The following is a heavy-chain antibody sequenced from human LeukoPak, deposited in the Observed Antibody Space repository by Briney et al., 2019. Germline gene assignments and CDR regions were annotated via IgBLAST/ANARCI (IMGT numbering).Heavy chain of an antibody. CDR1: GFTFSSYW. Sequence: GGSLRLSCAASGFTFSSYWMSWVRQASGKGLEWVANIKQDGSEKYYVDSVKGRFTISRDNAKNSLYLQMNSLRAEDTAVYYCARDRGYSYGLNYMDVWGKGTTVTVSS. CDR2: IKQDGSEK. D-gene: IGHD5-18*01. V-gene: IGHV3-7*01. CDR3: ARDRGYSYGLNYMDV. J-gene: IGHJ6*03.